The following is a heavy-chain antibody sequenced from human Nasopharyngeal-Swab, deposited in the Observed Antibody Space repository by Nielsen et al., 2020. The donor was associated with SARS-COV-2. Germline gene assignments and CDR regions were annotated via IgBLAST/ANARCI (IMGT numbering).Heavy chain of an antibody. Sequence: GESLKISCAASGFTFSSYSMNWVRQAPGKGLEWVSSISSSSSYIYYADSVKGRFTISRDNAKNSLYLQMNSLRAEDTAVYYCAGVMITFGGVIVILRNAFDIWGQGTMVTVSS. V-gene: IGHV3-21*01. CDR3: AGVMITFGGVIVILRNAFDI. J-gene: IGHJ3*02. CDR1: GFTFSSYS. CDR2: ISSSSSYI. D-gene: IGHD3-16*02.